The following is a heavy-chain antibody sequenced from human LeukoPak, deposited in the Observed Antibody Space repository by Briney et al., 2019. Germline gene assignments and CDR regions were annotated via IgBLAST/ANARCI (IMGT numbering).Heavy chain of an antibody. V-gene: IGHV3-23*01. CDR2: ISGSGDTT. D-gene: IGHD6-19*01. CDR3: AKGQVGWYDFTMDV. J-gene: IGHJ6*01. CDR1: GFTFSTYA. Sequence: GGPLRLPCAASGFTFSTYAMSWVAKAPGKGLEGFSAISGSGDTTYYADSVKGRFTISRDNSKNTLYLQMNSLRAEDTAVYYCAKGQVGWYDFTMDVWGQGTTVTVSS.